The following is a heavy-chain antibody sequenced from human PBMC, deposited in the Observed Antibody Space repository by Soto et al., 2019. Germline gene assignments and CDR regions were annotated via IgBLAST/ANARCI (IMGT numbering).Heavy chain of an antibody. Sequence: QVQLQESGPGLVKSSQTLSLTCTVSGGSISSGDYYWSWIRQPPGKGLEWIGYIYYSGSTYYNPSLKSRVTISVDTSKNQFSLKLNSVTAADTALYYCARGEDDSGGYSQGYFDYWGQGTLVTVSS. D-gene: IGHD3-22*01. CDR1: GGSISSGDYY. V-gene: IGHV4-30-4*01. CDR2: IYYSGST. J-gene: IGHJ4*02. CDR3: ARGEDDSGGYSQGYFDY.